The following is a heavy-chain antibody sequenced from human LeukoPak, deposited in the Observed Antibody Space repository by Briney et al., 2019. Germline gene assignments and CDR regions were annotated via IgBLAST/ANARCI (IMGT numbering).Heavy chain of an antibody. J-gene: IGHJ6*03. D-gene: IGHD6-13*01. CDR2: ISYDGSNK. CDR3: ARDGGSSSWYLPYYYYYMDV. Sequence: GGSLRLSCAASGFTFSSYAMHWVRQAPGKGLEWVAVISYDGSNKYYADSVKGRFTISRDNSKNTLYLQMNSLRAEDTAVYYCARDGGSSSWYLPYYYYYMDVWGKGTTVTVSS. V-gene: IGHV3-30-3*01. CDR1: GFTFSSYA.